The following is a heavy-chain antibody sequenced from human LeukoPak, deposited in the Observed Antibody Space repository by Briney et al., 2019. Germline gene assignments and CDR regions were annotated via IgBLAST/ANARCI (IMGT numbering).Heavy chain of an antibody. J-gene: IGHJ3*02. V-gene: IGHV3-33*06. CDR1: GFTFSSYG. D-gene: IGHD5-18*01. CDR3: AQGYSYGPDAFDI. CDR2: IWYDGSNK. Sequence: HPGRSLRLSCAASGFTFSSYGMHWVRQAPGKGLEWVAVIWYDGSNKYYADSVKGRFTISRDNSKNTLYLQMNSLRAEDTAVYYCAQGYSYGPDAFDIWGQGTMVTVSS.